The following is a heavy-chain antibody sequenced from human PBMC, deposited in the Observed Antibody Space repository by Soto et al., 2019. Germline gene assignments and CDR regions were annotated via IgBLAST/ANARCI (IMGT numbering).Heavy chain of an antibody. CDR1: GGTFSSYR. D-gene: IGHD6-13*01. CDR2: IVPIYRTA. CDR3: ARDSGAKLSSS. V-gene: IGHV1-69*13. J-gene: IGHJ4*02. Sequence: ASVKVSCKASGGTFSSYRINWVRQAPGQGLEWVGGIVPIYRTADYAQKFQGRVTITADESARTAYLEVRSLKSQDTAVYYCARDSGAKLSSSWGRGPLVIVSS.